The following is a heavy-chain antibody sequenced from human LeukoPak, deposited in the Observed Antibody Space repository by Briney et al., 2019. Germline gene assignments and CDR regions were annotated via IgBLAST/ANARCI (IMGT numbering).Heavy chain of an antibody. Sequence: GSLRLSCAASEFTFSDYSMSWIRQAPGKGLEWVSYIITSGSTIYYADSVKGRFTISRDKAKNSLYLQMYSLRAEDTAIYYCARGNRWPSTFDIWGQGTMVTVSS. CDR2: IITSGSTI. CDR1: EFTFSDYS. CDR3: ARGNRWPSTFDI. D-gene: IGHD4-23*01. J-gene: IGHJ3*02. V-gene: IGHV3-11*04.